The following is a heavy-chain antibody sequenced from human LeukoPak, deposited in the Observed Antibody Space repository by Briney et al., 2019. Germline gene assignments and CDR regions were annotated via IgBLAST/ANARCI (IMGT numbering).Heavy chain of an antibody. CDR3: GRDALVGHFSYYYMDV. Sequence: SETLSLTCTASGGSISSHYWTWIRQSPVKGLEWIGDISNSGSTSYNPSLKSRVTISIDTSKNQFSLKLSSVTAADTAVYYCGRDALVGHFSYYYMDVWGKGTTVTVS. V-gene: IGHV4-59*11. D-gene: IGHD2-15*01. CDR1: GGSISSHY. J-gene: IGHJ6*03. CDR2: ISNSGST.